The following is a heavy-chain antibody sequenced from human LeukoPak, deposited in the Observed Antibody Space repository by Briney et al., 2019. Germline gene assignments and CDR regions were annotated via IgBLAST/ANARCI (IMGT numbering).Heavy chain of an antibody. Sequence: GASVKVSCKASGGTFISYAISWVRQAPGQGLEWMGGIIPIFGTANYAQKFQGRVTITTDESTSTAYMELSSLRSEDTAVYYCARGSNYYDSSGYYHLAEYFQYWGQGTLVTVSS. J-gene: IGHJ1*01. CDR1: GGTFISYA. V-gene: IGHV1-69*05. CDR3: ARGSNYYDSSGYYHLAEYFQY. CDR2: IIPIFGTA. D-gene: IGHD3-22*01.